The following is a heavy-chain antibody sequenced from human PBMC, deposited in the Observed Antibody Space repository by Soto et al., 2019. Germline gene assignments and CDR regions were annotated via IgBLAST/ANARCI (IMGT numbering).Heavy chain of an antibody. CDR2: IIPIFGTA. D-gene: IGHD2-2*01. V-gene: IGHV1-69*06. J-gene: IGHJ5*02. CDR3: AKDLSSEFGRTTSCCHWFDP. CDR1: GGTFSSYA. Sequence: GASVKVSCKASGGTFSSYAISWVRQAPGQGLEWMGGIIPIFGTANYAQKFQGRVTITADKSTSTAYMELSTLRAEDTAVYYCAKDLSSEFGRTTSCCHWFDPWGQGTLVTVSS.